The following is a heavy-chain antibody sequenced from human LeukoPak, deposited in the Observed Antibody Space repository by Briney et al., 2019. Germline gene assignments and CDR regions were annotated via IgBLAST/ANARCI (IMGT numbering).Heavy chain of an antibody. V-gene: IGHV3-33*06. J-gene: IGHJ3*02. CDR2: IWFDGNNK. CDR3: AKDLSPYYYDSSGHYIPHDAFDI. Sequence: PGGSLRLSCAASGFTFSSYGMHWVRQAPGKGLEWVAVIWFDGNNKYYTDSVEGRFTISRDNSKNTLYLQMNSLRAEDTAIYYCAKDLSPYYYDSSGHYIPHDAFDIWGRGTMVTVSS. CDR1: GFTFSSYG. D-gene: IGHD3-22*01.